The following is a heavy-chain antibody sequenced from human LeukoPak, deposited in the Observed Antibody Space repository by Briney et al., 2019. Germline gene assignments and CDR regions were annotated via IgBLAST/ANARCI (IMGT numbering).Heavy chain of an antibody. J-gene: IGHJ5*02. CDR2: IIPIFGTA. V-gene: IGHV1-69*01. D-gene: IGHD6-19*01. CDR3: ARIGGWYVSGQYWFDP. CDR1: GGTFSSYA. Sequence: ASVKVSCKASGGTFSSYAISWVRQAPGQGLEWMGGIIPIFGTANYAQKFQGRVTITADESTSTAYMELSSLTSEDTAVYYCARIGGWYVSGQYWFDPWGQGTLVTVSS.